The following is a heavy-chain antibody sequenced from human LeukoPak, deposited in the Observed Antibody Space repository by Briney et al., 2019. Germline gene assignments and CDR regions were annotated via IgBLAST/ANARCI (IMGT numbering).Heavy chain of an antibody. Sequence: GGSLRLSCAASGFTFSNAWMSWVRQAPGKGLEWVGRIKSKVVGGTTDYAAPVKGRFTISRDDSKNTLYLQMNSLKTEDTAVYYCTLHSSSWYYFDYWGQGTLVTVSS. CDR1: GFTFSNAW. CDR2: IKSKVVGGTT. D-gene: IGHD6-13*01. J-gene: IGHJ4*02. CDR3: TLHSSSWYYFDY. V-gene: IGHV3-15*01.